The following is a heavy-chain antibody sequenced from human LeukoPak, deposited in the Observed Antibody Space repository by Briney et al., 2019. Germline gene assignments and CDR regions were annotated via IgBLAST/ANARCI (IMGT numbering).Heavy chain of an antibody. V-gene: IGHV3-7*01. D-gene: IGHD3-22*01. CDR3: ARDNYDSSGYYFD. CDR1: GFTFSTYW. Sequence: PGGSLRLSCAASGFTFSTYWMSWVRQAPGKGLEWVANIKEDGTGKNHVDSVKGRFTISRDNAKNSLYLQMNGLRAEDTAVYYCARDNYDSSGYYFDWGQGTLVTVSS. J-gene: IGHJ4*02. CDR2: IKEDGTGK.